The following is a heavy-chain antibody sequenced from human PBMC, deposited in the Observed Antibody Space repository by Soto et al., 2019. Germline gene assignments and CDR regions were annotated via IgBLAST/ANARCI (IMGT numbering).Heavy chain of an antibody. D-gene: IGHD3-9*01. CDR2: IDPSDSYT. CDR1: GDSFTGYW. V-gene: IGHV5-10-1*01. CDR3: ARHQLNYDILTGYGYYYYGMDV. J-gene: IGHJ6*02. Sequence: PGESLKISWKGSGDSFTGYWISWVRQMPGKGLEWMGRIDPSDSYTNYSPSFQGHVTISADKSISTAYLQWSSLKASDTAMYYCARHQLNYDILTGYGYYYYGMDVWGQGTTVTVS.